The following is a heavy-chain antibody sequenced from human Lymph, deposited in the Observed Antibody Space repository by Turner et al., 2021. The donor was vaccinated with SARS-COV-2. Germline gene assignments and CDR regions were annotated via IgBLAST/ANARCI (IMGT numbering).Heavy chain of an antibody. CDR1: GYSFTTYW. V-gene: IGHV5-51*01. CDR3: ARREWGGSLGHIDY. Sequence: EGQLVQSGASVKKPGDSLRTLCRPSGYSFTTYWIGWVRQMPGKGLEWMGIIYPGDSDTRYSPSFQGQVTISADKSISTAYLQWSSLKASDTAMYYCARREWGGSLGHIDYWGQGTLVTVSS. D-gene: IGHD3-3*01. J-gene: IGHJ4*02. CDR2: IYPGDSDT.